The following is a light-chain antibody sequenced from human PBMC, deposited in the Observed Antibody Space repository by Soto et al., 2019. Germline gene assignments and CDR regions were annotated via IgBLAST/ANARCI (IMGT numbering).Light chain of an antibody. CDR3: LQYESYWA. CDR1: QSISDW. V-gene: IGKV1-5*01. CDR2: DAY. J-gene: IGKJ1*01. Sequence: DIQMTQSPSTLSASVGDRVTITCRASQSISDWLAWYQQKPGKAPNLLIYDAYSLESGVPSRFSGSGSGTEFTLTISSLQPKDFATYYCLQYESYWAFGPGTKVEIK.